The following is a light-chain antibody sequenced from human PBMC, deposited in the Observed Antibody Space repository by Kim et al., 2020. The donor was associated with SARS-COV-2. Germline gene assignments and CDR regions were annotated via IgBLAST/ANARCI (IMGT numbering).Light chain of an antibody. CDR1: QNIYTY. CDR2: AAS. CDR3: QQCSTTPRT. V-gene: IGKV1-39*01. J-gene: IGKJ1*01. Sequence: DIQMTQYPSSLSASVGDRVAITCRASQNIYTYLNWYQQKPGKAPKLLIYAASSLQSGVPSRFTGSGSGTVFTLTITSLQPDDFATYYCQQCSTTPRTFGQGTKVDIK.